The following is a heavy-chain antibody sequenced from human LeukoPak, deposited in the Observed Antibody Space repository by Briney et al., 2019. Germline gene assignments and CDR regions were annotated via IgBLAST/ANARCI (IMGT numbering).Heavy chain of an antibody. Sequence: SGTLSLTCAVSGDSITNRNWWNWVRQPPGKGLEWVGEISHSGSTNYNPSLKSRVTISVDKSKNEFSLNLGSVTAADTAAYYCARDSPAYCSGGNCYNWYFDLWGRGTLVSVSS. V-gene: IGHV4-4*02. D-gene: IGHD2-15*01. CDR3: ARDSPAYCSGGNCYNWYFDL. CDR1: GDSITNRNW. J-gene: IGHJ2*01. CDR2: ISHSGST.